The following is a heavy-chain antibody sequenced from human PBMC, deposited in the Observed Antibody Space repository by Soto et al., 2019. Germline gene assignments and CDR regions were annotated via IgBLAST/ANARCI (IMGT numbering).Heavy chain of an antibody. CDR2: INSDGSST. V-gene: IGHV3-74*01. J-gene: IGHJ4*02. D-gene: IGHD6-19*01. Sequence: SGGSLRLSCAASGFTFSSYWMHWVRQAPGKGLVWVSRINSDGSSTSYADSVKGRFTISRDNAKNTLYLQMNSLRAEDTAVYYCARATPGSSGWHHFFDYWGQGTLVTVSS. CDR3: ARATPGSSGWHHFFDY. CDR1: GFTFSSYW.